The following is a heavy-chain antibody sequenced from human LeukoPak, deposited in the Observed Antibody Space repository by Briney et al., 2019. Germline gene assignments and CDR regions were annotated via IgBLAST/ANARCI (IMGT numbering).Heavy chain of an antibody. CDR2: ISGSGDST. CDR3: AKDRGDYGDFFDY. CDR1: GFTFSSYA. Sequence: GGSLRLSCAASGFTFSSYAMTWVRQAPGKGLEWVSGISGSGDSTYYADSVKGRFTISRDNSKNTLYLRMNSLRAEDTAVYYCAKDRGDYGDFFDYWGQGTLVTVSS. D-gene: IGHD4-17*01. V-gene: IGHV3-23*01. J-gene: IGHJ4*02.